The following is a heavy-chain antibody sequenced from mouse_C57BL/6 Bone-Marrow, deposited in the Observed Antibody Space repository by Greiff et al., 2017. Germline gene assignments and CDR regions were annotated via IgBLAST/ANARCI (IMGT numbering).Heavy chain of an antibody. Sequence: DVHLVESGGGLVQPKGSLKLSCAASGFTFNTYAMHWVRQAPGKGLEWVARIRSKSSNYATYYADSVKDRFTISRDDSQSMLYLQMNNLKTEDTAMYYCVRGGDYYGSSYGDYWGQGTTLTVSS. J-gene: IGHJ2*01. CDR2: IRSKSSNYAT. D-gene: IGHD1-1*01. CDR1: GFTFNTYA. V-gene: IGHV10-3*01. CDR3: VRGGDYYGSSYGDY.